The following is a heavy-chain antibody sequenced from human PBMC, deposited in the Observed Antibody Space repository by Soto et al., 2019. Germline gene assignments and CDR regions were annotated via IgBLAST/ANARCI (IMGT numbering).Heavy chain of an antibody. CDR3: ARSPAPISHFDY. Sequence: ASVKFSCKASGYTFTSYAMHWVRQAPGQRLEWMGWINGVNGNTKYSQKFQGRVTITRDTSASTAYMELSSLRSEDTAVYYCARSPAPISHFDYWGQGTLVTVSS. CDR2: INGVNGNT. V-gene: IGHV1-3*01. J-gene: IGHJ4*02. D-gene: IGHD2-21*01. CDR1: GYTFTSYA.